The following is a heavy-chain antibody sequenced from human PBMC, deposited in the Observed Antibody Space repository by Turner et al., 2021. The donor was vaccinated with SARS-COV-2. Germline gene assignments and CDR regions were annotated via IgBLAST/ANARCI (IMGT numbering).Heavy chain of an antibody. D-gene: IGHD1-26*01. V-gene: IGHV3-48*03. Sequence: EVQLVVSGGVLVQPGGSPRLSCAASGFTFSSYDMNWVRQAPGKGLEWVSYIRGSGSTIYYGDSMKGRVADSRDNAKNSLYLQVNSLRVEDTAVYYCARGRSWNYWGQGTLITVSS. CDR2: IRGSGSTI. J-gene: IGHJ4*02. CDR3: ARGRSWNY. CDR1: GFTFSSYD.